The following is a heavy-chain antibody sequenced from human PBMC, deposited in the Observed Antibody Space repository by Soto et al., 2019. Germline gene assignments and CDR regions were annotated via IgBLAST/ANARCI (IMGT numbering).Heavy chain of an antibody. J-gene: IGHJ5*02. CDR1: GYTFTRYD. Sequence: ASVKVSCKASGYTFTRYDINWVRQATGQGLEWMGWMNPNSGNTGYAQKFQGRVTMTRNTSISTAYMELSSLRSEDTAVYYCARGRGYYDFWSLRPWGQGTLVTVSS. CDR2: MNPNSGNT. CDR3: ARGRGYYDFWSLRP. D-gene: IGHD3-3*01. V-gene: IGHV1-8*01.